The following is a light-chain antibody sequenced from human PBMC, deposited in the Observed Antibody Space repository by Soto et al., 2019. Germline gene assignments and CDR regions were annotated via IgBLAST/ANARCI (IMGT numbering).Light chain of an antibody. CDR2: DAS. CDR1: QSVSSY. V-gene: IGKV3-11*01. Sequence: DIVLTQSPTPLSLSPGERATLSCRASQSVSSYLAWHQQKPGQAPRLLIYDASNRATGIPARFSGSGSGTDFTLTISSLEPEDFALYYCQQRSNWPTFGGGTKVDIK. CDR3: QQRSNWPT. J-gene: IGKJ4*01.